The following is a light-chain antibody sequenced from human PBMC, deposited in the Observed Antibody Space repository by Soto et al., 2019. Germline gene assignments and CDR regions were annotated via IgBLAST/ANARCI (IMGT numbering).Light chain of an antibody. J-gene: IGKJ1*01. V-gene: IGKV1-5*03. CDR1: QNINSW. CDR2: KAS. CDR3: QQYAGYSRT. Sequence: IHETQSPSFLSASVGDRVTITCRASQNINSWLAWYQQKPGKAPKLLIYKASTLETGVPSRFSGSGSGTEFTLTITGLQPDDFATYYCQQYAGYSRTFGQVTKVDIK.